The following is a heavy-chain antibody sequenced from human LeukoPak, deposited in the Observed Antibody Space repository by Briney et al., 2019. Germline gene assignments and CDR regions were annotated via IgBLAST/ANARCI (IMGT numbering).Heavy chain of an antibody. Sequence: GESLRLSCAASGFTFRNYWMGWVPQAPGKGLEWVASMREDGGDKYYLDSVKGRFTISRDNAKNSLYLQMNSLRAEDTAVYYCARDTYRFYDYWGQGTLVTVSS. CDR2: MREDGGDK. CDR3: ARDTYRFYDY. V-gene: IGHV3-7*01. CDR1: GFTFRNYW. J-gene: IGHJ4*02.